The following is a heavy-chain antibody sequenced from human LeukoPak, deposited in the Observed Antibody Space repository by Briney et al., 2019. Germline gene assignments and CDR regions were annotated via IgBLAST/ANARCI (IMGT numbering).Heavy chain of an antibody. CDR3: ARGPVPAAGFAFDI. CDR2: ISSSSSTI. D-gene: IGHD2-2*01. CDR1: GFTLSSSG. Sequence: RGSLRLSCAASGFTLSSSGMNWVRQAPGKGLEWVSYISSSSSTIYYADSVKGRFTISRDNAKNSLYLQMNSLRAEDTAVYYCARGPVPAAGFAFDIWGQGTMVTVSS. V-gene: IGHV3-48*01. J-gene: IGHJ3*02.